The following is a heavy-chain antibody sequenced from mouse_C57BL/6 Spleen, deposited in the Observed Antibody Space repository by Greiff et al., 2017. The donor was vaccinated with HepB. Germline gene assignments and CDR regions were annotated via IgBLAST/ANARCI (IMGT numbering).Heavy chain of an antibody. J-gene: IGHJ3*01. D-gene: IGHD1-1*01. CDR1: GFTFSSYG. CDR2: ISSGGSYT. Sequence: GKVVESGGDLVKPGGSLKLSCAASGFTFSSYGKSWVRQTPDKRLEWVATISSGGSYTYYPDSVKGRFTISRDNAKNTLYLQMSSLKSEDTAMYYCARYYYGRGWFAYWGQGTLVTVSA. V-gene: IGHV5-6*02. CDR3: ARYYYGRGWFAY.